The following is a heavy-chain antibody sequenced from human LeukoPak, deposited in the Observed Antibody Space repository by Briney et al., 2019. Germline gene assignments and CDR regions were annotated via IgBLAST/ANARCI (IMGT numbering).Heavy chain of an antibody. CDR3: ARVEMATITPDK. D-gene: IGHD5-24*01. V-gene: IGHV3-21*04. J-gene: IGHJ4*02. Sequence: GGSLRLSCAASGFTFSSYSMNWVRQAPGKGLEWVSSISSSSSYIYYADSVKGRFTISRDNAKNSLYLQMNSLRAEDTAVYYCARVEMATITPDKWGQGTLVTVSS. CDR1: GFTFSSYS. CDR2: ISSSSSYI.